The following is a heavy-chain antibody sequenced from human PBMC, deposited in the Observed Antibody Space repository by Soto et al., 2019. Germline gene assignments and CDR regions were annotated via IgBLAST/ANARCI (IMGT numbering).Heavy chain of an antibody. D-gene: IGHD1-1*01. J-gene: IGHJ4*02. V-gene: IGHV1-18*01. CDR1: GYAFTTYG. CDR2: ISAHNGNT. CDR3: ARGRYGDY. Sequence: QVHLVQSGAEVKKPGASVKVSCKGSGYAFTTYGITWVRQAPGQGLEWMGWISAHNGNTNNAQQLQGRVTVTRDTSTSTAYMELRSLRSDDTAVYYCARGRYGDYWGQGALVTVSS.